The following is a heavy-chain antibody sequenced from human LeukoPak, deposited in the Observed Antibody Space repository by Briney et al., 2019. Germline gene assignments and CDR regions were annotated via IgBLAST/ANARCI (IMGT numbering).Heavy chain of an antibody. CDR1: GYTVTGYY. CDR3: ARTRGYSYGYGDY. D-gene: IGHD5-18*01. CDR2: INPNSGGT. Sequence: ASVKVSCKASGYTVTGYYMHWVRQAPGQGLEWMGWINPNSGGTNYAQKFQGWVTMTRDTSISTAYMELSRLRSDDTAVYYCARTRGYSYGYGDYCGQGTLVTVSS. V-gene: IGHV1-2*04. J-gene: IGHJ4*02.